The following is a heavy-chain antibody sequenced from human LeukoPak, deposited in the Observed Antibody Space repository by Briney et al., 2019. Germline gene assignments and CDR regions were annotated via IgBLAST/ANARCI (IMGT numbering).Heavy chain of an antibody. CDR2: IHYSGST. D-gene: IGHD4-11*01. Sequence: SETLSLTCAVSGASISSYYWSWIRQPPGKGLEWIGYIHYSGSTNYNPSLKSRVTISVDTSKNHFSLNLSSVTAADTAVYYCARSTPSTNRNYPPLFSFDSWGQGTLVTVSS. CDR1: GASISSYY. CDR3: ARSTPSTNRNYPPLFSFDS. J-gene: IGHJ4*02. V-gene: IGHV4-59*01.